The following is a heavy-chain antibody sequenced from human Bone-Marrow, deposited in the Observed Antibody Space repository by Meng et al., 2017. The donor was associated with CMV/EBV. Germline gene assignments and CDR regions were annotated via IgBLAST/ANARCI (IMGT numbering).Heavy chain of an antibody. CDR2: INSDGTST. CDR3: ARKSVIHYYYYGMDV. J-gene: IGHJ6*02. CDR1: GFNFSDYW. V-gene: IGHV3-74*03. Sequence: GESLKISCEASGFNFSDYWIHWARQAPGKGLMWVSRINSDGTSTAYADSVKGRFTISRDNAKNSLYLQMNSLRAEDTAVYYCARKSVIHYYYYGMDVWGQGTTVTVSS.